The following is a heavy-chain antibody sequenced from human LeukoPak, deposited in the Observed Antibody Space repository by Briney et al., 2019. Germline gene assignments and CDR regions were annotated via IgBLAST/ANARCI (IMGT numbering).Heavy chain of an antibody. D-gene: IGHD5-12*01. V-gene: IGHV6-1*01. Sequence: QTLSLTCAISGDSVSSNSAAWNWIRQSPSRGLEWLGRTYYGSKWYNDYAVSVKSRMTINPDTSKNQFSLQLNSVTPEDTAVYYCARDPHSGYSLNFDSWGQGTLVTVSS. CDR2: TYYGSKWYN. J-gene: IGHJ4*02. CDR1: GDSVSSNSAA. CDR3: ARDPHSGYSLNFDS.